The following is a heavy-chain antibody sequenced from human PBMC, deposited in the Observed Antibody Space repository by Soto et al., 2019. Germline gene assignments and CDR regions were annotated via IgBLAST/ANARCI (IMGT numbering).Heavy chain of an antibody. D-gene: IGHD5-12*01. CDR2: IFSNDEK. CDR3: ARISKGYDYLRDYYYYYGMDV. CDR1: GFSLSNARMG. V-gene: IGHV2-26*01. Sequence: QVTLKESGPVLVKPTETLTLTCTVSGFSLSNARMGVSWIRQPPGKALEWLAHIFSNDEKSYSTSLKSRLTISKDTSKSQVVLTMTNMDPVDTATYYCARISKGYDYLRDYYYYYGMDVWGQGTTVTVSS. J-gene: IGHJ6*02.